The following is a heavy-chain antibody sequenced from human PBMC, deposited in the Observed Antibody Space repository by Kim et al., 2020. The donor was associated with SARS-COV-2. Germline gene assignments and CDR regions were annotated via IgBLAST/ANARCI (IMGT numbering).Heavy chain of an antibody. D-gene: IGHD2-2*01. V-gene: IGHV1-69*13. CDR3: ARVPIVVVPAATNWDYYYYGMDV. J-gene: IGHJ6*02. CDR2: IIPIFGTA. CDR1: GGTFSSYA. Sequence: SVKVSCKASGGTFSSYAISWVRQAPGQGLEWMGGIIPIFGTANYAQKFQGRVTITADESTSTAYMELSSLRSEDTAVYYCARVPIVVVPAATNWDYYYYGMDVWGQGTTVTVSS.